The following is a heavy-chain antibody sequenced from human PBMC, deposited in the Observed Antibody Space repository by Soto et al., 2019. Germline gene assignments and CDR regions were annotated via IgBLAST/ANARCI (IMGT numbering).Heavy chain of an antibody. V-gene: IGHV3-21*01. J-gene: IGHJ4*02. CDR2: ISSGSGYI. CDR1: GFTFSSYI. Sequence: EVQLVESGGDLVKPGGSLRLSCAASGFTFSSYIMNWVRQAPGKGLEWVSSISSGSGYISYADSVKGRFTVSRDNAKNSLYLQMNSLRVEDTPVYVCAREESVTFDYWGQGPL. CDR3: AREESVTFDY.